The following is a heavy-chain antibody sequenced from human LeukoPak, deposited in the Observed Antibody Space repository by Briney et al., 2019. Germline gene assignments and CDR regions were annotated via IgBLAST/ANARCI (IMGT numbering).Heavy chain of an antibody. CDR1: GFTFSSKA. Sequence: GGSLRLSCAASGFTFSSKAMSWVRQAPGKGLEWISVISAEATSIFYADSVRGRYTISRDNSKNMVYLQMSSLRAEDTAVHYCARQYASSSRGQVFDYWGQGTLVTVSS. V-gene: IGHV3-23*01. J-gene: IGHJ4*02. CDR2: ISAEATSI. D-gene: IGHD6-6*01. CDR3: ARQYASSSRGQVFDY.